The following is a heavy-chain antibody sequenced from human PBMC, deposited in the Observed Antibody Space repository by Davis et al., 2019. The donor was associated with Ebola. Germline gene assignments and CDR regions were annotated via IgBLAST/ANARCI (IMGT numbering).Heavy chain of an antibody. J-gene: IGHJ4*02. V-gene: IGHV4-59*01. Sequence: PSETLSLTCTVSGGSISSYYWSWIRQPPGKRLEWIGSIYYTGSAYYNSSLNSRVTISVDTSKNRFSLKLSSVTAADTAMYYCAERGGSVWGQGTLVTVSS. CDR3: AERGGSV. CDR2: IYYTGSA. CDR1: GGSISSYY. D-gene: IGHD3-16*01.